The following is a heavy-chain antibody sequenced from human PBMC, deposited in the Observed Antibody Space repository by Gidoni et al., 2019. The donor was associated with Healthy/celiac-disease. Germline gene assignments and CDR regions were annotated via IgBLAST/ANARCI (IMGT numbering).Heavy chain of an antibody. V-gene: IGHV3-48*01. J-gene: IGHJ3*02. CDR1: GFPLISYS. CDR2: ISSSSSTI. D-gene: IGHD2-2*02. Sequence: EVQLVDSGGGLVQPGGSLRLSCAASGFPLISYSMNWVRQAPGKGLEWVSYISSSSSTIYYADSVKGRFTISRDNAKNSLYLQMNSLRAEDTAVYYCARCSSTSCYRAAFDIWGQGTMVTVSS. CDR3: ARCSSTSCYRAAFDI.